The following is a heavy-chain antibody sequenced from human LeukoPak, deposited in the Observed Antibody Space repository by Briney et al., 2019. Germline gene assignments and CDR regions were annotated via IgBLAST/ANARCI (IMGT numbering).Heavy chain of an antibody. CDR3: ARNGIAVAAGPPDY. J-gene: IGHJ4*02. CDR1: GYSFTSYG. Sequence: ASVKVSCKASGYSFTSYGISWVRQAPGQGLEWMGWISAYNGNTNYAQKLQGRVTMTTDTSTSTAYMELRSLRSDDTAVYYCARNGIAVAAGPPDYWGQGTLVTVSS. V-gene: IGHV1-18*01. CDR2: ISAYNGNT. D-gene: IGHD6-19*01.